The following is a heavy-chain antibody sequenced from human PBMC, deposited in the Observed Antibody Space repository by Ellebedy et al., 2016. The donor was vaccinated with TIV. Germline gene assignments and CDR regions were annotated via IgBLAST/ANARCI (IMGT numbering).Heavy chain of an antibody. Sequence: GESLKISCAASGFTFNNFAMSWIRQAPGKGLEWVSGISGSGSSTFYADSVKGRFTVSRDNSKNTLYLQMNSLRAEDTAVYYCARDIGYPSGDFDYWGQGTLVTVSS. V-gene: IGHV3-23*01. CDR3: ARDIGYPSGDFDY. J-gene: IGHJ4*02. CDR2: ISGSGSST. D-gene: IGHD1-26*01. CDR1: GFTFNNFA.